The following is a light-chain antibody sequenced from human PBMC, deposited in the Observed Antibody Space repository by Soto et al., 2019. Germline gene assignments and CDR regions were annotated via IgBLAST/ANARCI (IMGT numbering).Light chain of an antibody. CDR1: QSVSSY. CDR3: QQPRYWPLT. CDR2: DAS. Sequence: EIVLTQSPAILSMSPGERATLSCRASQSVSSYFAWYQQKPGQAPRLLIYDASNRATGVPARFSGSGSGTDFTRTISSLEPEDFAVYYCQQPRYWPLTFGQGTKVEIK. J-gene: IGKJ1*01. V-gene: IGKV3-11*01.